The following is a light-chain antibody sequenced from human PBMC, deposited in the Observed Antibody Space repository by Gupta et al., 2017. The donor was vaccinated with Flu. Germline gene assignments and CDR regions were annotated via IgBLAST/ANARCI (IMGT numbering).Light chain of an antibody. V-gene: IGLV1-44*01. CDR1: SSNIGSNY. CDR3: SAWADSLNGHYV. CDR2: VNN. Sequence: VTISCSGSSSNIGSNYVNWYQQVPGTAPNLLIFVNNQRPSGVPDRFSCSNSGTSASPAISGLQSGDEADYYYSAWADSLNGHYVFGTGTKVTVL. J-gene: IGLJ1*01.